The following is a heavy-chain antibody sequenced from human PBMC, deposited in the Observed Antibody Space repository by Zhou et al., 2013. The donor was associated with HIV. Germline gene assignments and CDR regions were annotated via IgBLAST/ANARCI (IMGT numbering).Heavy chain of an antibody. V-gene: IGHV1-69*05. D-gene: IGHD2-2*01. Sequence: QVQLVQSGAEVKKPGSSVKVSCKASGGTFSSYAISWVRQAPGQGLEWMGGIIPIFGTANYAQKFQGRVTITTDESTSTAYMELSSLRSEDTAVYYCAREGGGIVVVPAAHWGQGTLVTVSS. CDR1: GGTFSSYA. CDR2: IIPIFGTA. J-gene: IGHJ4*02. CDR3: AREGGGIVVVPAAH.